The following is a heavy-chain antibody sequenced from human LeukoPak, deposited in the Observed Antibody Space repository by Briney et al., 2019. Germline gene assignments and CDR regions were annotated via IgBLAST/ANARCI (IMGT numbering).Heavy chain of an antibody. Sequence: QPGGSLKLSCATSGFTFNGSALHWVRQASGQGLEWVGRIRSKAHRYATAYAASVKGRFTVSRDDSKNMAYLQMNSLKTEDTAIYYCTRRHYGDYVVVNWGQGTLVTVSS. CDR2: IRSKAHRYAT. CDR3: TRRHYGDYVVVN. D-gene: IGHD4-17*01. J-gene: IGHJ4*02. CDR1: GFTFNGSA. V-gene: IGHV3-73*01.